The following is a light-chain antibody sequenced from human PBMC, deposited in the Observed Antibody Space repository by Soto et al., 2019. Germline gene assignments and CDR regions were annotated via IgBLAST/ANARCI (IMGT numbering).Light chain of an antibody. CDR3: QQYGSPWT. CDR1: QSVVTY. CDR2: DAS. J-gene: IGKJ1*01. V-gene: IGKV3-11*01. Sequence: EIVLTQSPVTLSLSAGERATLSCRASQSVVTYLAWYQHKPGQAPRLLIYDASNRATGIPARFSGSGSGTDFTLTISRLEPEDFAVYYCQQYGSPWTFGQGTKVEIK.